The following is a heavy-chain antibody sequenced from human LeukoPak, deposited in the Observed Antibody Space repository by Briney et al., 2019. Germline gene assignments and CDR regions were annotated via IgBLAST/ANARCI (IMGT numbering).Heavy chain of an antibody. CDR2: ISYDGSNK. CDR3: AKDSKSGWYYFDY. J-gene: IGHJ4*02. D-gene: IGHD6-19*01. V-gene: IGHV3-30*18. Sequence: GGSLRLSCAASGFTFSSYWMHWVRQAPGKGLEWVAVISYDGSNKYYADSVKGRFTISRDNSKNTLYLQMNSLRAEDTAVYYCAKDSKSGWYYFDYWGQGTLVTVSS. CDR1: GFTFSSYW.